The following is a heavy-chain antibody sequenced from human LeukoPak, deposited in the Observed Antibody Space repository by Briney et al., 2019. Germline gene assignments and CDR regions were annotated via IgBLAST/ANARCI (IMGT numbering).Heavy chain of an antibody. J-gene: IGHJ3*02. D-gene: IGHD1-1*01. CDR3: AKDMSSGTTHYNRVLGAFDM. CDR1: GFTFNNYA. CDR2: ISGSDSGT. V-gene: IGHV3-23*01. Sequence: PGGSLRLSCAASGFTFNNYAMSWVRQAPGKGLEWVSAISGSDSGTYHADSVRGRVTISRDNSKNTLYLQMNSLRAEDAAVYFCAKDMSSGTTHYNRVLGAFDMWGQGTMVTVSS.